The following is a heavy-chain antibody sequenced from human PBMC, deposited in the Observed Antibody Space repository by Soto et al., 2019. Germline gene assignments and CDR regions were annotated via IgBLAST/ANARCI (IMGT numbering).Heavy chain of an antibody. CDR1: GGSISSYY. CDR3: ARAAVELRYFDCLVGWFDP. CDR2: INHSGST. J-gene: IGHJ5*02. V-gene: IGHV4-34*01. Sequence: SETLSLTCTVSGGSISSYYWSWIRQRPGKGLEWIGEINHSGSTNYNPSLKSRVTISVDTSKNQFSLKLSPVTAADTAVYYCARAAVELRYFDCLVGWFDPWGQGTLVTVSS. D-gene: IGHD3-9*01.